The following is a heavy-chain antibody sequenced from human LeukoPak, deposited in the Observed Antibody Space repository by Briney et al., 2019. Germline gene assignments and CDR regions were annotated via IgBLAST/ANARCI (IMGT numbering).Heavy chain of an antibody. CDR2: IYHSGST. J-gene: IGHJ4*02. CDR3: ARETPERYRGSYFDY. V-gene: IGHV4-59*06. D-gene: IGHD1-26*01. Sequence: SETLSLTCTVSGGSISSYYWSWIRQPAGKGLEWIGYIYHSGSTYYNPSLKSRVTISVDRSKNQFSLKLSSVTAADTAVYYCARETPERYRGSYFDYWGQGTLVTVSS. CDR1: GGSISSYY.